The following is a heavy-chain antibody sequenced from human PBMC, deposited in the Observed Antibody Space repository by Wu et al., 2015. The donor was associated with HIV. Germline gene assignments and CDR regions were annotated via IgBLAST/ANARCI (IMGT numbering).Heavy chain of an antibody. D-gene: IGHD6-19*01. V-gene: IGHV1-8*01. CDR3: ARQRAYTSGWYILDN. CDR2: MNPRTGNT. CDR1: GYTFSSYD. Sequence: QLVQSGAEVKKPGASVKVSCKASGYTFSSYDINWVRQATGQGLEWMGWMNPRTGNTGYAQKFQGRVTLTRDTSISTANMELSSLRSEDTAVYYCARQRAYTSGWYILDNWGQGTLVTVSS. J-gene: IGHJ4*02.